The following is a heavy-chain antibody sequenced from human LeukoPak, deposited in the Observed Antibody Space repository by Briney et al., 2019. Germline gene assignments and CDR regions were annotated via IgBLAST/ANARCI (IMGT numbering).Heavy chain of an antibody. CDR3: ARDHVKLGSNFHPFDAFDI. V-gene: IGHV7-4-1*02. Sequence: ASVKVSCKTSGYTFTDYGISWVRQAPGQGLEWMGWINTNTGNPTYAQGFTGRFVFSLDTSVSTAYLQISSLKAEDTAVYYCARDHVKLGSNFHPFDAFDIWGQGTMVTVSS. D-gene: IGHD7-27*01. J-gene: IGHJ3*02. CDR2: INTNTGNP. CDR1: GYTFTDYG.